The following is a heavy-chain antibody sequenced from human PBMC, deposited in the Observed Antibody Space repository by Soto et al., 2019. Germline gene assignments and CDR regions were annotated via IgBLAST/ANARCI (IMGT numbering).Heavy chain of an antibody. D-gene: IGHD1-26*01. CDR3: AKDQRGSYPYNDY. Sequence: QVQLVESGGGVVQPGRSLRLSCAASGFTFSSYGMHWVRQAPGKGLEWVAVISYDGSNKYYADSVKGRFTISRDNSKNTLYLQMNSLRAEDTAVYYCAKDQRGSYPYNDYWGQGTLVTVSS. CDR2: ISYDGSNK. V-gene: IGHV3-30*18. CDR1: GFTFSSYG. J-gene: IGHJ4*02.